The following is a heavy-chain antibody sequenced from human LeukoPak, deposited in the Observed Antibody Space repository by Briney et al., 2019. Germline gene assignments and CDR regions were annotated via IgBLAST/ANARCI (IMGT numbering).Heavy chain of an antibody. D-gene: IGHD3-22*01. J-gene: IGHJ4*02. Sequence: PSETLSLTCTVSGASMSSYYWSWIRQPAGKGLEWIGHIYSSGNTNYNPSLKSRVTMSVDTSKNLFSLKLSSVTAADTAVYYCARSPYYYDRAYFDYWGQGTLVTVSS. CDR3: ARSPYYYDRAYFDY. CDR2: IYSSGNT. V-gene: IGHV4-4*07. CDR1: GASMSSYY.